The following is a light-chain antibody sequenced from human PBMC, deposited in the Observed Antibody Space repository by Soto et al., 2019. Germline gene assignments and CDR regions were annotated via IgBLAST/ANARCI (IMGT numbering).Light chain of an antibody. CDR3: SSYRSSDTLEV. J-gene: IGLJ1*01. CDR2: AVI. Sequence: QSALTQPASVSASPAQSIFISCTGTSEDIGAYDYVSWYQQHPGKAPKLILYAVINRPSGVSSRFSGSKSGNTASLNISGVQPEDEADYYCSSYRSSDTLEVFGTGTKVTVL. CDR1: SEDIGAYDY. V-gene: IGLV2-14*01.